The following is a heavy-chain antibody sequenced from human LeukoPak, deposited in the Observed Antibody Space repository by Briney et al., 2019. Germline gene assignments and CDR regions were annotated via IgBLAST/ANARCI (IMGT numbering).Heavy chain of an antibody. CDR1: GFTFSSYA. V-gene: IGHV3-23*01. J-gene: IGHJ6*02. CDR3: ARDPRRVDRFRFRDYYYYYGMDV. Sequence: GGSLRLSCAASGFTFSSYAMSWVRQAPGKGLEWVSAISGSGGSTTYADSVKGRFTISRDNAKNTLYLQMNSLRAEDTAVYYCARDPRRVDRFRFRDYYYYYGMDVWGQGTTVTVSS. D-gene: IGHD2-21*01. CDR2: ISGSGGST.